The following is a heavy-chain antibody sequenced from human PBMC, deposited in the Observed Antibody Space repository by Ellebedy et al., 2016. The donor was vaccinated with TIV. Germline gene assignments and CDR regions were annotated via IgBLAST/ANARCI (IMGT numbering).Heavy chain of an antibody. J-gene: IGHJ5*02. V-gene: IGHV3-48*03. CDR3: ARVPRGYSYGPPP. CDR1: GFTFSSYE. Sequence: PGGSLRLSCAASGFTFSSYEMNWVRQAPGKGLEWVSYISSSGSTKYHADSVKGRFTISRDNAKNSLYLQMNSLRAEDTAVYYCARVPRGYSYGPPPWGQGTLVTVSS. CDR2: ISSSGSTK. D-gene: IGHD5-18*01.